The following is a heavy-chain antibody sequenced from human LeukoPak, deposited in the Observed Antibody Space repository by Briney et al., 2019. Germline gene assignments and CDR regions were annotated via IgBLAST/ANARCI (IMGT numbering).Heavy chain of an antibody. J-gene: IGHJ4*02. CDR2: ISGDGGST. CDR1: GFTFDDYA. D-gene: IGHD3-3*01. V-gene: IGHV3-43*02. CDR3: AKDTIVGYDFWSGHFAY. Sequence: GGSLRLSCAASGFTFDDYAMHWVRQAPGKGLEWVSLISGDGGSTYYADSVKGRFTISRDNSKNSLYLQMNSLRTEDTALYYCAKDTIVGYDFWSGHFAYWGQGTLVTVSS.